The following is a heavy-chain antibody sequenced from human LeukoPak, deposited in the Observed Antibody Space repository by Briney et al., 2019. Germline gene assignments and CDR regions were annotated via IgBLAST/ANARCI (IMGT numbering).Heavy chain of an antibody. CDR1: GFTLRTYD. CDR2: IGTTGDT. D-gene: IGHD2-15*01. V-gene: IGHV3-13*01. CDR3: TRDIAGSGTAMDV. Sequence: PGGSLRLSCAASGFTLRTYDMHWVRQVSGEGLEWVATIGTTGDTYYAGSVKGRFTISREDGKNSLFLQMNSPRAGDTAAYYCTRDIAGSGTAMDVWGKGTTVTVSS. J-gene: IGHJ6*03.